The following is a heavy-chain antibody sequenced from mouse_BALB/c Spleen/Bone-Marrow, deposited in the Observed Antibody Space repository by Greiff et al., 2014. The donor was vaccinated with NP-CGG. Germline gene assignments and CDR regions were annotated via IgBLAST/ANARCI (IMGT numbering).Heavy chain of an antibody. Sequence: EVQLQQSGGGLVQPKGSLKLSCAASGFTFNTYAMNWVRQAPGKGLEWVARIRSESNNYATYYADSVKDRFTISRDDSQSMLYLQMNNLKTEDTAMYYCVRLEAYWGQGTLVTVSA. CDR3: VRLEAY. CDR1: GFTFNTYA. V-gene: IGHV10-1*02. CDR2: IRSESNNYAT. J-gene: IGHJ3*01.